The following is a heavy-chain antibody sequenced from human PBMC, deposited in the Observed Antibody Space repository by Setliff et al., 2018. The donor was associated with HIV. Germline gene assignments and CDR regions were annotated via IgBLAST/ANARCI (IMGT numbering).Heavy chain of an antibody. V-gene: IGHV3-9*01. CDR1: GFTFDDYA. Sequence: GGSLRLSCAASGFTFDDYALHWVRQAPGKGLEWVSGISWNSGNIGYADSVKGRFTISRDNAKNSLYLQMNSLRAEDTALYYCTTQLLWFGERFGELSEIDYWGQGTLVTVSS. D-gene: IGHD3-10*01. CDR3: TTQLLWFGERFGELSEIDY. J-gene: IGHJ4*02. CDR2: ISWNSGNI.